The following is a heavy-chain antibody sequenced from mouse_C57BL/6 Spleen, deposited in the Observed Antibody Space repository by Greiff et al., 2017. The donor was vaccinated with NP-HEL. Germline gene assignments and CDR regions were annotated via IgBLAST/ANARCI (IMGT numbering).Heavy chain of an antibody. CDR1: GYTFTDYE. CDR2: IDPETGGT. J-gene: IGHJ2*01. V-gene: IGHV1-15*01. CDR3: TRSDHGSSYVGY. Sequence: QVQLQQSGAELVRPGASVTLSCKASGYTFTDYEMHWVKQTPVHGLEWIGAIDPETGGTAYNQKFKGKAILTADKSSSTAYMELRSLTSEDSAVYYCTRSDHGSSYVGYWGQGTTLTVSS. D-gene: IGHD1-1*01.